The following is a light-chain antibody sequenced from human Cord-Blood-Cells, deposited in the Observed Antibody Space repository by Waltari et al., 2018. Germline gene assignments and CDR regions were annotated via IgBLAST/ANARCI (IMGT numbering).Light chain of an antibody. CDR3: QQYDNLPLT. Sequence: AIQMTQSPSSLSASVGDRVTIPCRASQGIRNDLGWYQQKPGKAPKLLIYAASSLQSGVPSRFSGSGSGTDCTFTISSLQPEDIATYYCQQYDNLPLTFGPGTKVDIK. CDR2: AAS. V-gene: IGKV1-6*01. CDR1: QGIRND. J-gene: IGKJ3*01.